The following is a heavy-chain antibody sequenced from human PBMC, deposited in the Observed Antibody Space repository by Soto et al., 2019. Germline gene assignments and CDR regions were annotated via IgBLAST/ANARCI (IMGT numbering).Heavy chain of an antibody. CDR2: VYHTGST. Sequence: SETLSLTCTVSGDSISTFYWGWMRQSPGKELEWIGYVYHTGSTNYNRSLKSRVTISVDRSKNQFSLKLTAANAADTAVYYCVRGRRVRPYAYDSSDYFYLFDYWGEGTQVTVSS. J-gene: IGHJ4*02. CDR3: VRGRRVRPYAYDSSDYFYLFDY. V-gene: IGHV4-59*01. D-gene: IGHD3-22*01. CDR1: GDSISTFY.